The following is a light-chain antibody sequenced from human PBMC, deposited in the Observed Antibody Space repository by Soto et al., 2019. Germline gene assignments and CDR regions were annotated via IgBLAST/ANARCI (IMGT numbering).Light chain of an antibody. CDR3: QQYGSSPWT. J-gene: IGKJ1*01. V-gene: IGKV3-20*01. CDR2: DAS. CDR1: QSVSSSY. Sequence: EIVLTQSPGTLSLSPGERATLSCRASQSVSSSYLAWHQQTPGQAPRLLIYDASTRATGIPDRIRGSGSGTDFTLTISRLEPEDFAVYYCQQYGSSPWTFGQGTRVEIK.